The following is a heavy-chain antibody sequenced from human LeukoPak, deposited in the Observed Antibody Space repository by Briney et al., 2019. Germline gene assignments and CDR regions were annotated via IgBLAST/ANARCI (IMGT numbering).Heavy chain of an antibody. V-gene: IGHV4-34*01. D-gene: IGHD3-3*01. Sequence: SETLSLTCAVYGGSFSGYYWSWIRQPPEKGLEWIGEINHSGSTNYNPSLKSRVTISVDTSKNQFSLKLSSVTAADTAVYYCARVGTIFGGWGQGTLVTVSS. CDR3: ARVGTIFGG. J-gene: IGHJ4*02. CDR1: GGSFSGYY. CDR2: INHSGST.